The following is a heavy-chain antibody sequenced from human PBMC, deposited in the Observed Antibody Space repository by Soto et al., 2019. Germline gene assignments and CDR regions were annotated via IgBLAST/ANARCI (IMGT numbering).Heavy chain of an antibody. V-gene: IGHV3-30*18. Sequence: RRLSCAASGFTFSSYGMHWVRQAPGKGLEWVAVISYDGSNKYYADSVKGRFTISRDNSKNTLYLQMNSLRAEDTAVYYCAKASHRFRHEYGMDVWGQGTTVTVSS. D-gene: IGHD3-3*01. CDR2: ISYDGSNK. CDR3: AKASHRFRHEYGMDV. CDR1: GFTFSSYG. J-gene: IGHJ6*02.